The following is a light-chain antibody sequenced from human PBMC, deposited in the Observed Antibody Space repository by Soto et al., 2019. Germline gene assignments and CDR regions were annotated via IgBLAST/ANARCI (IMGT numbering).Light chain of an antibody. J-gene: IGKJ2*01. CDR2: GAS. V-gene: IGKV3-15*01. CDR3: QQYGDSPPHT. CDR1: QSVSGT. Sequence: EVMMAQSLATLSVYQGGRATLSCRASQSVSGTLAWYQQKPGRAPRLLTHGASTRATGIPARFSASGSGTEFTLTISSLQSEDFAVYYCQQYGDSPPHTFCQGTKADI.